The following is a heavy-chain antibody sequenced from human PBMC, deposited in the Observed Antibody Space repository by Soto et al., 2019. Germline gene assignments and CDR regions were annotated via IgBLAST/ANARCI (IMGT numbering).Heavy chain of an antibody. V-gene: IGHV1-69*12. D-gene: IGHD3-16*01. CDR1: GGSFSSYA. CDR3: ARVRIPMTTFGGVAPSMDV. CDR2: IIPIFGPA. J-gene: IGHJ6*02. Sequence: QVQLVQSGAEVKKPGSSVKVSCKASGGSFSSYAISWVRQAPGQGLEWMGGIIPIFGPANYAQKFQGRVTITADESTSTAYMEPSSLRSEDTAVYYCARVRIPMTTFGGVAPSMDVWGQGTTVTVSS.